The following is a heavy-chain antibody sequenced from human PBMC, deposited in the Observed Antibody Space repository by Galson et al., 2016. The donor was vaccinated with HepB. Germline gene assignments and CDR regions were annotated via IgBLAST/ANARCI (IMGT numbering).Heavy chain of an antibody. J-gene: IGHJ2*01. D-gene: IGHD3-10*01. CDR2: VDHSGST. CDR3: VRGSAGYFDL. CDR1: GGSISSSNW. Sequence: EPLSLTCAVSGGSISSSNWWSWVRQPPGKGLEWIGEVDHSGSTDYSPSLKSRVTISLDKSKNQFSLKLTSVTAADTAVYYCVRGSAGYFDLWGRGTLVTVSS. V-gene: IGHV4-4*02.